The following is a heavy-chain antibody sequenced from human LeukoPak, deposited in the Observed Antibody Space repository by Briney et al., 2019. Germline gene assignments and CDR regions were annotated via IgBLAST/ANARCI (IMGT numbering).Heavy chain of an antibody. CDR1: GGSISSGGYY. J-gene: IGHJ6*04. Sequence: SETLSLTCTVSGGSISSGGYYWSWIRQHPGEGLEWIGYIYYSGSTYYNPSLKSRVTISVDTSKNQFSLKLSSVTAADTAVYYCARAPPPYSPYYYYYGMDVWGKGTTVTVSS. V-gene: IGHV4-31*03. CDR3: ARAPPPYSPYYYYYGMDV. CDR2: IYYSGST. D-gene: IGHD5-12*01.